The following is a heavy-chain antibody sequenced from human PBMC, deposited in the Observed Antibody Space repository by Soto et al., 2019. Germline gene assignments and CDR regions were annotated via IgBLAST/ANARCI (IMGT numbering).Heavy chain of an antibody. D-gene: IGHD5-12*01. Sequence: GGSLRLSCAASGFTFSSYGMHWVRQAPGKGLEWVAVISYDGSNKYYADSVKGRFTISRDNSKNTLYLQMNSLRAEDTAVYYCAKEIEMATTPGFDYWGQGTLVTVSS. V-gene: IGHV3-30*18. CDR3: AKEIEMATTPGFDY. CDR1: GFTFSSYG. CDR2: ISYDGSNK. J-gene: IGHJ4*02.